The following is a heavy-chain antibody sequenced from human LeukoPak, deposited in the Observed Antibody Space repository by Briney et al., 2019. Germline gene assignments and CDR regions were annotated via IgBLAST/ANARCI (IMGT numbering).Heavy chain of an antibody. V-gene: IGHV4-59*01. CDR3: ARTSRHFYGSGTNLAPWPAGMDV. CDR2: IYYSGSST. D-gene: IGHD3-10*01. J-gene: IGHJ6*02. Sequence: SETLSLTCTVSGGSMSGFFWTWIRQPPGRELEWIGSIYYSGSSTKYNPSLKSRVTISVDTSKSQFSLTLNSATAADTAVYYCARTSRHFYGSGTNLAPWPAGMDVWGQGTTVTVSS. CDR1: GGSMSGFF.